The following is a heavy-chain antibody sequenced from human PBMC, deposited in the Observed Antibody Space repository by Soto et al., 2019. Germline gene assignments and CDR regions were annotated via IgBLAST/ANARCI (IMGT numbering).Heavy chain of an antibody. CDR3: ARLGGYYQAFDS. Sequence: PSETLSLTCPVSGDSVSSSYYYWNWIRQPPGKGLEWIGYIYYNGSTNYNPSLKGRVTISVDTSKNQFSLRLTSVTAADTAVYYCARLGGYYQAFDSWGQGTLVTVSS. CDR1: GDSVSSSYYY. CDR2: IYYNGST. J-gene: IGHJ4*02. V-gene: IGHV4-61*01. D-gene: IGHD3-22*01.